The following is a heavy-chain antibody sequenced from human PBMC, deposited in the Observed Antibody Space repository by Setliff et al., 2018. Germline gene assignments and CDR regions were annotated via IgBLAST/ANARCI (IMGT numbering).Heavy chain of an antibody. D-gene: IGHD5-12*01. V-gene: IGHV4-39*01. CDR3: AKVDIDYIMTRDNTWQYIFYMDV. J-gene: IGHJ6*03. CDR1: GDSLSSGTQY. Sequence: PSETLSLTCSVLGDSLSSGTQYWAWIRQPPGKGLEWIGNINYSGSTYYNPSLKSRVTMSVDASKNQVSLKMTSVTAEDTAVYYCAKVDIDYIMTRDNTWQYIFYMDVWGRGTTGTV. CDR2: INYSGST.